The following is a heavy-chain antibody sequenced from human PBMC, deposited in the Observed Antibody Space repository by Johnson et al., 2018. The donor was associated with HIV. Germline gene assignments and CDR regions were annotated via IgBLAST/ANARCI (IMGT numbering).Heavy chain of an antibody. CDR2: IWYDGSNK. CDR3: ATSTASDAFDV. CDR1: GFTFGSYG. J-gene: IGHJ3*01. D-gene: IGHD1-1*01. V-gene: IGHV3-33*01. Sequence: QEKLVESGGGVVQPGRSLRLSCAASGFTFGSYGMHWVRQAPGKGLEWVAVIWYDGSNKNYSDSVKGRFTISRDNSKNPLYLQMNSLRAEDTAVYYCATSTASDAFDVWGQGTVVTVSS.